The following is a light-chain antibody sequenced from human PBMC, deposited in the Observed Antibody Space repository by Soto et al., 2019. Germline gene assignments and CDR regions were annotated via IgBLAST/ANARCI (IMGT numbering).Light chain of an antibody. CDR3: GAWDSSLSAVV. CDR2: DNN. V-gene: IGLV1-51*01. J-gene: IGLJ2*01. Sequence: QSALTQPPSVSSAPGQKVTIPCSGSTSNIRYNSVSWYQQLPGTAPKLLIYDNNKRPSGIPDRFSGSKSGTSATLGIAGLQTGDEADYYCGAWDSSLSAVVFGGGTKLTVL. CDR1: TSNIRYNS.